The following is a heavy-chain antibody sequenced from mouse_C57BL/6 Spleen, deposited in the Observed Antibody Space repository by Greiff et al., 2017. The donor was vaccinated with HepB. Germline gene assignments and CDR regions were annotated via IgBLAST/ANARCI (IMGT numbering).Heavy chain of an antibody. Sequence: QVQLQQSGPELVKPGASVKISCKASGYAFSSSWMNWVKQRPGKGLEWIGRINPGDGDTNYNGKFKGKATLTADKSSSTAYMQLSSLTSEDSAVYFCARMGALPTMDYWGQGTSVTVSS. V-gene: IGHV1-82*01. CDR2: INPGDGDT. D-gene: IGHD5-5*01. CDR3: ARMGALPTMDY. J-gene: IGHJ4*01. CDR1: GYAFSSSW.